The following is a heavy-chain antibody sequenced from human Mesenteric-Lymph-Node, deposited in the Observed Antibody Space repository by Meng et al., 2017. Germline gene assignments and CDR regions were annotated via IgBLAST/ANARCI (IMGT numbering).Heavy chain of an antibody. V-gene: IGHV1-2*02. CDR2: INPNSGGT. D-gene: IGHD4-17*01. CDR3: ARGDYGDYVVWFDP. Sequence: ASVKVSCKASGYTFTGYYMHWVRQAPGQGLEWMGWINPNSGGTNYAQKFQGRVTMTRDTSISTAYMELSRLRSDDTAVYYCARGDYGDYVVWFDPWGQGTLVTVSS. CDR1: GYTFTGYY. J-gene: IGHJ5*02.